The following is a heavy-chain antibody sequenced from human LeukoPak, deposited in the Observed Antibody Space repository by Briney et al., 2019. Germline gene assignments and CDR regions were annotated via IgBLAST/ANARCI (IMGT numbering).Heavy chain of an antibody. CDR1: GGSISSYY. CDR3: ARGPLQRITIFGVVITRGGSFDY. Sequence: PSETLSLTCTVSGGSISSYYWSWIRQPPGKGLEWIGYIYYSGSTNYNPSLKSRVTISVDTSKNQFSLKLSSVTAADTAVYYCARGPLQRITIFGVVITRGGSFDYWGQGTLVTVSS. D-gene: IGHD3-3*01. J-gene: IGHJ4*02. CDR2: IYYSGST. V-gene: IGHV4-59*12.